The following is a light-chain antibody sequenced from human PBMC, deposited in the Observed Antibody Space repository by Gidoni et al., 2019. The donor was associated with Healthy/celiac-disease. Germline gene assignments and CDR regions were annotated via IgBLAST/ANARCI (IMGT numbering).Light chain of an antibody. CDR1: QGISNY. Sequence: DIQMTQSPSSLSASVGDRVTITCRASQGISNYLAWYQQKPGKVPKLLIYAASTLQSGVPSRFSGSGSGTDFTLTISSLQPEDVAPYYCQKYNSAPPFTFXPXTNVDIK. CDR3: QKYNSAPPFT. J-gene: IGKJ3*01. CDR2: AAS. V-gene: IGKV1-27*01.